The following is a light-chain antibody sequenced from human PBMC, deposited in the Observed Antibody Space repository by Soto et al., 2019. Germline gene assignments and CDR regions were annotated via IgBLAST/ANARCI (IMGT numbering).Light chain of an antibody. Sequence: QSALTQPASVSGSPGQSITISCTGTSRAVGSYNFVSWYQQHPGKAPKLMIYEGTKRPSGVSNRFSGSKSGNTASLTISGLQAEDEADYYCCSYAGSSTPVFGGGTQLTVL. V-gene: IGLV2-23*01. CDR3: CSYAGSSTPV. J-gene: IGLJ3*02. CDR1: SRAVGSYNF. CDR2: EGT.